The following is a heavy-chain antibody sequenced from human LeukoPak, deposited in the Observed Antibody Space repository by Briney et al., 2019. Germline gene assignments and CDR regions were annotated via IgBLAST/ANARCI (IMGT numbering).Heavy chain of an antibody. CDR3: ARAPTVTGSYHYYYMDV. J-gene: IGHJ6*03. CDR1: GFTVISNY. CDR2: IYSGGST. V-gene: IGHV3-53*01. D-gene: IGHD4-11*01. Sequence: GGSLRLSCAASGFTVISNYMSWVRQAPGKGLEWVSVIYSGGSTYYADSVKGRFTISRDNSKNTLYLQMNSLRAEDTAVYYCARAPTVTGSYHYYYMDVWGKGTTVTVSS.